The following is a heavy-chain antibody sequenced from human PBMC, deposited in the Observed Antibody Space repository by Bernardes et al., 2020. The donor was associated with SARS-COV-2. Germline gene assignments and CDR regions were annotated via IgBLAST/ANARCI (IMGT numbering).Heavy chain of an antibody. CDR3: ARAVVVPAATTGAAGRDGLDV. CDR2: IYHSGIT. Sequence: SETLSLTCVVSGDSITTFNWWTWVRQPPGKGLEWVGEIYHSGITNYNPSLKSRVSISVDKSKNQFSLDLHSVTAADTAVYFCARAVVVPAATTGAAGRDGLDVWGQGTTVTVSS. CDR1: GDSITTFNW. J-gene: IGHJ6*02. V-gene: IGHV4-4*02. D-gene: IGHD2-2*01.